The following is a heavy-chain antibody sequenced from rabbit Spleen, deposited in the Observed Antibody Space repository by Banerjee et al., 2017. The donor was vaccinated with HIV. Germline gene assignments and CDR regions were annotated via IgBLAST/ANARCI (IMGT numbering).Heavy chain of an antibody. Sequence: QEQLEESGGDLVKPEGSLTLTCTASGFSFSSSYWICWVRQAPGKGLEWIACIYAGSSGSTYYASWAKGRFTISKTSSTTVTLQMTSLTAADTATYFCARGPPYAGYAGYGYVYLNLWGQGTLVTVS. CDR1: GFSFSSSYW. CDR3: ARGPPYAGYAGYGYVYLNL. J-gene: IGHJ4*01. V-gene: IGHV1S45*01. CDR2: IYAGSSGST. D-gene: IGHD6-1*01.